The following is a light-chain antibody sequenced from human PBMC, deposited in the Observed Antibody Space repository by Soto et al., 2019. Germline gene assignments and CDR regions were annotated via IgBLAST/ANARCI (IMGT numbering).Light chain of an antibody. V-gene: IGLV2-14*03. Sequence: THPASVYSSHGQSITLSCSGTSSYIGSDNHVAWYQQFPGKSPKLMIYAVSDRPSGVSDRFSGYKSGITASLTISGLQTEVEADYYCISYTDRQSYLFGTGTKVTVL. CDR1: SSYIGSDNH. CDR3: ISYTDRQSYL. J-gene: IGLJ1*01. CDR2: AVS.